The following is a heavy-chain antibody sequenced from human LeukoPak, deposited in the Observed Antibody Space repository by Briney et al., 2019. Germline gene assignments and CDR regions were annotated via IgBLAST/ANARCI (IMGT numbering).Heavy chain of an antibody. D-gene: IGHD6-19*01. V-gene: IGHV3-21*04. CDR2: ITSSSSYI. J-gene: IGHJ4*02. Sequence: PGGSLRLSCAASGFTFSSYSMNWVRQAPGKVLEWVSSITSSSSYIYYADSVKGRFTISRDNAKNSLYLQINGLRAEDTAVYYCAKDHLPGIVVADRDYWGQGTLVTVSS. CDR1: GFTFSSYS. CDR3: AKDHLPGIVVADRDY.